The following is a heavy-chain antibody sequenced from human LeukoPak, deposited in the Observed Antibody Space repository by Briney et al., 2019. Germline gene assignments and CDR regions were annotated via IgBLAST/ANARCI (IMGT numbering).Heavy chain of an antibody. CDR2: ISSSSSHI. Sequence: GGSLRLSCAASGFTFSSYSMNWVRQAPGKGLEWVSSISSSSSHIYYADSVKGRFTISRVNAKNSLYLQMNSLRAEDTAVYYYASLKAGTTVLFDYWGQGTLVTVSS. J-gene: IGHJ4*02. V-gene: IGHV3-21*01. D-gene: IGHD1-1*01. CDR3: ASLKAGTTVLFDY. CDR1: GFTFSSYS.